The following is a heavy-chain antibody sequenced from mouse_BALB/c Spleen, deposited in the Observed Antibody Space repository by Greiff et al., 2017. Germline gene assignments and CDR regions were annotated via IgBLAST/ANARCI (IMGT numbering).Heavy chain of an antibody. D-gene: IGHD1-1*01. V-gene: IGHV1-69*02. CDR1: GYTFTSYW. Sequence: QVQLQQPGAELVKPGASVKLSCKASGYTFTSYWMHWVKQRPGQGLEWIGEIDPSDSYTNYNQKFKGKATLTVDKSSSTAYMQLSSLTSEDSAVYYCARGTVVARGYAMDYWGQGTSVTVSS. J-gene: IGHJ4*01. CDR2: IDPSDSYT. CDR3: ARGTVVARGYAMDY.